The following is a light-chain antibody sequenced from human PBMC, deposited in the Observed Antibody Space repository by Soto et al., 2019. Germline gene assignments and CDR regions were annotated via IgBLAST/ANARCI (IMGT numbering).Light chain of an antibody. CDR1: QRIGTI. J-gene: IGKJ1*01. Sequence: DIQMTQYPSSLSASIGDRVTITCRASQRIGTILNWYQQRPGKAPKVLIYAVSSLQTGVSSRFSGSRPATDSTLSINSLQRKDFATYSCQQTYRAPPLFGQGTKVDIK. V-gene: IGKV1-39*01. CDR2: AVS. CDR3: QQTYRAPPL.